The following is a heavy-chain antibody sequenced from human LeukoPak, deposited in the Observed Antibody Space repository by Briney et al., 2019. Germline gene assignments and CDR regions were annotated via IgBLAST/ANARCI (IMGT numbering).Heavy chain of an antibody. D-gene: IGHD6-19*01. Sequence: PGGSLRLSCAASGFTFSSYGMHWVRQAPGKGLEWVAVISYDGSNKYYADSVKGRFTISRDNSKNTLYLQMNSLRAEDTAVYYCAKSVSLLSGWSTDYGMDVWGQGTTVTVSS. CDR2: ISYDGSNK. J-gene: IGHJ6*02. CDR1: GFTFSSYG. CDR3: AKSVSLLSGWSTDYGMDV. V-gene: IGHV3-30*18.